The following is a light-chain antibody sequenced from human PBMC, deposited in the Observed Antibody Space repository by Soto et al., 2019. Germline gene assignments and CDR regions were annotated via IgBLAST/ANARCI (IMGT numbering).Light chain of an antibody. Sequence: ENMFTQSPATLSLSPGERATLYCRASQSVSSSYLAWYQHKPGQAPRLLISGTSSRATGIPDRFSGSGSGTDFTLTISRLEPEDFALYYCQQYGNSPLTFGGGTKVDI. CDR3: QQYGNSPLT. V-gene: IGKV3-20*01. CDR1: QSVSSSY. CDR2: GTS. J-gene: IGKJ4*01.